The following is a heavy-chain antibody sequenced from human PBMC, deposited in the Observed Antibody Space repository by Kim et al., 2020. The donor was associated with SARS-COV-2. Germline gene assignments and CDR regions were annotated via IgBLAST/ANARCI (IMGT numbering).Heavy chain of an antibody. J-gene: IGHJ6*03. CDR3: ARSVVPAPTNYYYYYMDV. D-gene: IGHD2-2*01. V-gene: IGHV3-11*01. Sequence: VKGRFTISRDNAKNSLYLQMNSLRAEDTAVYYCARSVVPAPTNYYYYYMDVWGKGTTVTVSS.